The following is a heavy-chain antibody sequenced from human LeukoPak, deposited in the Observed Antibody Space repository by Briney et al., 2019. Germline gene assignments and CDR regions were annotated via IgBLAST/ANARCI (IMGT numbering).Heavy chain of an antibody. V-gene: IGHV3-48*01. CDR3: AKYVAAAGDGMDV. CDR2: ISSSSSTI. Sequence: GGSLRLSCAASGFTFSSYSMNWVRQAPGKGLEWVSYISSSSSTIYYADSVKDRFTISRDNAKNSLYLQMNSLRAEDTAVYYCAKYVAAAGDGMDVWGQGTTVTVSS. J-gene: IGHJ6*02. CDR1: GFTFSSYS. D-gene: IGHD6-13*01.